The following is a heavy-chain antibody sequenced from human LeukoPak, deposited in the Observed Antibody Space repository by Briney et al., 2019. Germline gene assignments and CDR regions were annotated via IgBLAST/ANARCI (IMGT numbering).Heavy chain of an antibody. CDR3: ASDHRVAGY. V-gene: IGHV3-30*02. J-gene: IGHJ4*02. CDR2: IRYDGSNK. CDR1: GFTFSNYG. Sequence: GGSLRLSCAASGFTFSNYGMHWVRQAPGKGLEWVAFIRYDGSNKYYADSVKGRFTISRDNAKNSLYLQMNSLRVEDTAVYYCASDHRVAGYWGQGTLVTVSS. D-gene: IGHD6-19*01.